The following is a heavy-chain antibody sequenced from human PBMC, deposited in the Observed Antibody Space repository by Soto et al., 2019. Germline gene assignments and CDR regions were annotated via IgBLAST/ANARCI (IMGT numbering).Heavy chain of an antibody. Sequence: QVQLVESGGGVVQPGRSLRLSCAASGFTFSSYGMHWVRQAPGKGLEWVAVISYDGSNKYYADSVKGRFTISRDNSKNTLYLQMNGLRAEDTAVYYCAKDWGTLAGGYYYYYGMDVWGQGSTVTVSS. V-gene: IGHV3-30*18. CDR3: AKDWGTLAGGYYYYYGMDV. J-gene: IGHJ6*02. CDR2: ISYDGSNK. CDR1: GFTFSSYG. D-gene: IGHD3-16*01.